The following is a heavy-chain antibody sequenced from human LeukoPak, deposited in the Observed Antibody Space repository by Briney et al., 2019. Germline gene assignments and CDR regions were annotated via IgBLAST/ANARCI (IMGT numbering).Heavy chain of an antibody. V-gene: IGHV3-11*04. CDR2: ISSSGSTI. CDR3: AREKPWGSGYYFDY. J-gene: IGHJ4*02. Sequence: GGSLRLSCAASGFTFSDYNMSWIPQAPGQGLEWVSYISSSGSTIYYADSVKGRFTISRDNAKNSLYLQMNSLRAEDTAVYYCAREKPWGSGYYFDYWGQGTLVTVSS. D-gene: IGHD7-27*01. CDR1: GFTFSDYN.